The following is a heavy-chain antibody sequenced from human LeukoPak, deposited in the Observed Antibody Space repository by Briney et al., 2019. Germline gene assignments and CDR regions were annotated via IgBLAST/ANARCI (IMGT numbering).Heavy chain of an antibody. CDR2: IYYSGST. V-gene: IGHV4-39*01. CDR3: ARLAAAGPYYFDY. J-gene: IGHJ4*02. Sequence: GSLRLSCAASGFTFSSYAMSWVRQPPGKGLEWIGSIYYSGSTYYNPSLKSRVTISVDTSKNQFSLKLSSVTAADTAVYYCARLAAAGPYYFDYWGQGTLVTVSS. D-gene: IGHD6-13*01. CDR1: GFTFSSYA.